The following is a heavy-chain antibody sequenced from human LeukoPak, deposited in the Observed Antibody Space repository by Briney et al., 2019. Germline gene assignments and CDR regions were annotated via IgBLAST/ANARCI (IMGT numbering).Heavy chain of an antibody. CDR1: GGTFSSYA. Sequence: SVKVSCKASGGTFSSYAISWVRQAPGQGLEWMGGIIPIFGTANYAQKFQGRVTITADESTSTAYMELSSLRSEDTAVYYCARERVVDTAMVTLDAFDIWGQGTMVTVSS. CDR3: ARERVVDTAMVTLDAFDI. J-gene: IGHJ3*02. V-gene: IGHV1-69*13. CDR2: IIPIFGTA. D-gene: IGHD5-18*01.